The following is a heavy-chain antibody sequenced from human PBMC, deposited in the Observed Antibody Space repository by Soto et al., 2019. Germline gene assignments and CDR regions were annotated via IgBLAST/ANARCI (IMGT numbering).Heavy chain of an antibody. CDR2: IYYSGST. V-gene: IGHV4-59*01. CDR3: ARDRGSGWYEGAFDI. Sequence: QVQLQESGPGLVKPSETLSLTCTVSGGSISSYYWSWIRQPPGKGLEWIGYIYYSGSTNYNPSLKSRVTISVDTSKNQFSLKLSSVTAADTAVYYCARDRGSGWYEGAFDIWGQGTMVTVSS. CDR1: GGSISSYY. J-gene: IGHJ3*02. D-gene: IGHD6-19*01.